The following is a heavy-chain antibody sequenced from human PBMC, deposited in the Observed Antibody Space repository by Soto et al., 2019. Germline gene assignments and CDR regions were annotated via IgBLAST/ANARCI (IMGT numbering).Heavy chain of an antibody. CDR2: ISAYNGNT. Sequence: ASMKGSWKASGFTFSRYGISWGRKGPGQGLEWMGWISAYNGNTNYAQKLQGRVTMTTDTSTSTAYMELRSLRSDDTAVYYCARDPIYGGNSGAFDIWGQGTMVTVSS. CDR3: ARDPIYGGNSGAFDI. D-gene: IGHD4-17*01. V-gene: IGHV1-18*01. CDR1: GFTFSRYG. J-gene: IGHJ3*02.